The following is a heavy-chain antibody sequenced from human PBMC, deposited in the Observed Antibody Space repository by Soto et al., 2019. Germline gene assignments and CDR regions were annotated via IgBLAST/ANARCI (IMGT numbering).Heavy chain of an antibody. Sequence: GESLKISCNGSGYTFTIYWIGWVRQMPGEGLEWMGVIYPSDSDIRYSPSFQGKVTISADKSITTAYLQWSSLKAADTAMYYCVRSGTSSGRFSDYWGQGTLVTVSS. V-gene: IGHV5-51*01. J-gene: IGHJ4*02. D-gene: IGHD2-15*01. CDR2: IYPSDSDI. CDR1: GYTFTIYW. CDR3: VRSGTSSGRFSDY.